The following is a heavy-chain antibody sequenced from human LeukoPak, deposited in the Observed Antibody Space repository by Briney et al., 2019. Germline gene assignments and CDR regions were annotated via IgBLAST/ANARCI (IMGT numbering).Heavy chain of an antibody. CDR2: IYYSGST. J-gene: IGHJ5*02. CDR1: GGSISSGGYY. Sequence: PSQTLSLTCTVSGGSISSGGYYWSWIRQHPGKGLEWIGYIYYSGSTYYNPSLKSRVTISVDTSKNQFSLKLSSVTAADTAVYYCVREVFLDTAMYWFDPWGQGTLVTVSS. CDR3: VREVFLDTAMYWFDP. V-gene: IGHV4-31*03. D-gene: IGHD5-18*01.